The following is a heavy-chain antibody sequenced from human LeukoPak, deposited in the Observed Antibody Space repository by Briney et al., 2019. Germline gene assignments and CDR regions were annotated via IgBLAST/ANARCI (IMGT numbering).Heavy chain of an antibody. J-gene: IGHJ5*02. D-gene: IGHD2-2*01. CDR3: ARGNYCSSTSCSFDP. Sequence: GASVKVSCKASGYTFTGYYMHWVRQAPGQGLEWMGWINPNSGGTNYAQKFQGRVTMTRDTSISTAYMELSRLRSDDTAVYYCARGNYCSSTSCSFDPWGQGTLVTVSS. CDR2: INPNSGGT. CDR1: GYTFTGYY. V-gene: IGHV1-2*02.